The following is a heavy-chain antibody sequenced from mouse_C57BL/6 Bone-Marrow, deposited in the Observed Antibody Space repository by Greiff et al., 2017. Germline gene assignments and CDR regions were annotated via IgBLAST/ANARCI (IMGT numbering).Heavy chain of an antibody. CDR1: GYTFTSYW. CDR2: IDPAGSYT. J-gene: IGHJ4*01. CDR3: AKTAYYRNYDAMDY. V-gene: IGHV1-69*01. Sequence: QVQLQQPGAELVMPGASVKLSCKASGYTFTSYWMHWVKQRPGQGLEWIGEIDPAGSYTNYNQKFKGKSTLTVDKSSSTAYMQLSSLTSEDSAVYSCAKTAYYRNYDAMDYWGQGTSVTVSS. D-gene: IGHD2-5*01.